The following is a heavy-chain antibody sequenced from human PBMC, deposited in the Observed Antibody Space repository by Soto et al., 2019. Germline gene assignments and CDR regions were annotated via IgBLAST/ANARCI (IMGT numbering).Heavy chain of an antibody. CDR2: IWSDGNNK. CDR3: VRGDNWNDEASDY. CDR1: GFMFSNHG. D-gene: IGHD1-1*01. V-gene: IGHV3-33*01. Sequence: QVQLVESGGGVVQPGESLRLSCAASGFMFSNHGMHWVRQAPGKGLEWVAVIWSDGNNKYYADSVKGRFTISRDNPKNTVYLQMNSLRAEDTAVYYCVRGDNWNDEASDYWGQGTLVTVSS. J-gene: IGHJ4*02.